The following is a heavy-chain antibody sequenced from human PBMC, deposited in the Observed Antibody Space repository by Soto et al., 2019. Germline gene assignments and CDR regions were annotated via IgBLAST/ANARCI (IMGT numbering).Heavy chain of an antibody. Sequence: QVQLVQSGADVKRPGSSVKVSCKASGDTFTFYSINWVRQAPGLGLEWMGRINPILSMSNYAQRFQGRVTMTADKSTSTAYMELISLRSEDTAIYYCASSYGSGYRAFDYWGQGALVTVSS. V-gene: IGHV1-69*02. CDR1: GDTFTFYS. CDR2: INPILSMS. D-gene: IGHD3-10*01. CDR3: ASSYGSGYRAFDY. J-gene: IGHJ4*02.